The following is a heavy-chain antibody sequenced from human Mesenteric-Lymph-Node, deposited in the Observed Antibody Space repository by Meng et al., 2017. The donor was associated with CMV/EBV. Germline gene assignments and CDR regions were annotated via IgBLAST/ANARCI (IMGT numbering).Heavy chain of an antibody. CDR1: GFTFSSYG. CDR3: AKDDIFYHGSGRNYNYGMDV. Sequence: GESLKISCAASGFTFSSYGMHWVRQAPGKGLEWVAFIRYDGSNKYYADSVKGRFTISRDNSKNTLYLQMNSLRAEDTAVYYCAKDDIFYHGSGRNYNYGMDVWGQGTTVTVSS. J-gene: IGHJ6*02. CDR2: IRYDGSNK. D-gene: IGHD3-10*01. V-gene: IGHV3-30*02.